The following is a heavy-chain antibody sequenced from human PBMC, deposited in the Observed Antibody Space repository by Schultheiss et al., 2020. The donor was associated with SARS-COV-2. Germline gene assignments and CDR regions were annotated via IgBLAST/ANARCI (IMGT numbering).Heavy chain of an antibody. CDR2: ISGSGGST. V-gene: IGHV3-23*01. Sequence: GGSLRLSCAASGFTFSGSAIHWVRQAPGKGLEWVSGISGSGGSTYYADSVKGRFTISRDNSKNTVYLQMNSLRAEDTAVYYCAKDQGAYFFDYWGQGTLVTVSS. D-gene: IGHD2-21*01. CDR1: GFTFSGSA. J-gene: IGHJ4*02. CDR3: AKDQGAYFFDY.